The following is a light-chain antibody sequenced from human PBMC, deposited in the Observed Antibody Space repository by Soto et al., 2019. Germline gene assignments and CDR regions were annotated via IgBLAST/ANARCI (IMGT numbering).Light chain of an antibody. Sequence: QSALTQPASVSGSPGQSITISCTGTSSDVGGYNYVSWYQQHPGKAPKLMIYDVSNRPSGVSNRFSGSKSGNTASLTISGLQAEDEADYYCSSYTSSRVFGGGTKXTVL. CDR1: SSDVGGYNY. CDR2: DVS. CDR3: SSYTSSRV. V-gene: IGLV2-14*01. J-gene: IGLJ2*01.